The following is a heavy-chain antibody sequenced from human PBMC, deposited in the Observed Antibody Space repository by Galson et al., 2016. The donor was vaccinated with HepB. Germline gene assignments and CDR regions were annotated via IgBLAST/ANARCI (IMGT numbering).Heavy chain of an antibody. D-gene: IGHD6-13*01. CDR2: ISSNAYGGTT. CDR3: TDGGGIAAAARGLNH. J-gene: IGHJ5*02. CDR1: GFTFSDHA. V-gene: IGHV3-49*03. Sequence: SLRLSCAASGFTFSDHAMSWFRQAPGKGLEWGGFISSNAYGGTTEFAASVKDRFTISRDDSKSIAYLQMNSLKIEDTAVYYCTDGGGIAAAARGLNHWGQGTLVTVAS.